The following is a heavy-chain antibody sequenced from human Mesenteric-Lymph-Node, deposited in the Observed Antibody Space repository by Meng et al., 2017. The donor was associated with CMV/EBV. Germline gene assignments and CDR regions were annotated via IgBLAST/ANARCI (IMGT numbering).Heavy chain of an antibody. J-gene: IGHJ4*02. CDR3: ARDWGSSSFVTIGN. V-gene: IGHV3-43D*03. D-gene: IGHD6-6*01. CDR1: GFTFDDSA. CDR2: ISWHGAFS. Sequence: GGSLRLSCAASGFTFDDSAMHWVRQPPGKGLEWVSLISWHGAFSYYADSVKGRFTISRDNNNNSLYLQMTGLRPEDTGFYYCARDWGSSSFVTIGNWGQGTLVTVSS.